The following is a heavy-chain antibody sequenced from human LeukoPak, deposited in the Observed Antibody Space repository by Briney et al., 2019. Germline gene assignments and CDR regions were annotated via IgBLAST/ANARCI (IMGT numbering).Heavy chain of an antibody. V-gene: IGHV4-34*01. CDR2: SNHSGNT. Sequence: SETLSLTCAVYGGSFSGDYWSWIRQPPGKGLEWIGESNHSGNTNYNPPLKSRVTISVDTSKNQFSLKLSSVTAADTAVYYCERWYYYDSSGDAFDIWGQGTMVTVSS. CDR3: ERWYYYDSSGDAFDI. J-gene: IGHJ3*02. CDR1: GGSFSGDY. D-gene: IGHD3-22*01.